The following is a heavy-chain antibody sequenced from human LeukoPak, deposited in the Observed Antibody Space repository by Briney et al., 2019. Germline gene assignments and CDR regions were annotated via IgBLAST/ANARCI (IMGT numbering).Heavy chain of an antibody. CDR2: MSEDGNEI. CDR3: AELGITMIGGV. V-gene: IGHV3-7*01. D-gene: IGHD3-10*02. J-gene: IGHJ6*04. CDR1: GFIFSDFS. Sequence: PGGSLRLSCTVSGFIFSDFSMSWVRQAPGKGLEWVAKMSEDGNEIFYVGSVKGRFTISRDNAKNSLYLQMNSLRAEDTAVYYCAELGITMIGGVWGKGTTVTISS.